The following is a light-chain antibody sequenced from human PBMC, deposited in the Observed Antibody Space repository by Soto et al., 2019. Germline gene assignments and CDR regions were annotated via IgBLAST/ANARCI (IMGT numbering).Light chain of an antibody. CDR3: QQRSSWPLT. CDR2: DVS. Sequence: EVVVTQSPVTLSLSLVERATLSCRASQSVRTYLAWYQQKPGQAPRLLIHDVSDRATGIPARFSGSGSGTDFTLTISSLEPEDFAVYYCQQRSSWPLTFGGGTKVDNK. V-gene: IGKV3-11*01. CDR1: QSVRTY. J-gene: IGKJ4*01.